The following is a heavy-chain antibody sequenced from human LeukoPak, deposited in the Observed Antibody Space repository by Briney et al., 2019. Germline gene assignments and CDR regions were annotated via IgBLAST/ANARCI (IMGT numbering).Heavy chain of an antibody. J-gene: IGHJ2*01. CDR2: LSSSSSDI. D-gene: IGHD3-22*01. CDR3: ARSQGGTMSLRHFDL. Sequence: SGGSLRLSCAVSGFTFSSYSMNWVRQAPGKGLEWVSCLSSSSSDIEYADSVKGRFTISRDNSKNMLYLQMNSLRAEDTAVYYCARSQGGTMSLRHFDLWGRGTLVTVSS. CDR1: GFTFSSYS. V-gene: IGHV3-21*04.